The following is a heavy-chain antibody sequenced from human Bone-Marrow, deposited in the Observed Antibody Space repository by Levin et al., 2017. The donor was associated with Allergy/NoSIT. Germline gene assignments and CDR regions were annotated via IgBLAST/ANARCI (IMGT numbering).Heavy chain of an antibody. V-gene: IGHV3-11*01. CDR3: ARTRRGYRSASGGLSHFDY. CDR1: GFTFSDSY. D-gene: IGHD5-18*01. Sequence: RSGGSLRLSCVASGFTFSDSYMSWIRQAPGKGLQWVSYISPSGGTIYYTDSVKGRFIISRDNAKRSLYLEMKSLRADDAAVYFCARTRRGYRSASGGLSHFDYWGQGALVTVSS. J-gene: IGHJ4*02. CDR2: ISPSGGTI.